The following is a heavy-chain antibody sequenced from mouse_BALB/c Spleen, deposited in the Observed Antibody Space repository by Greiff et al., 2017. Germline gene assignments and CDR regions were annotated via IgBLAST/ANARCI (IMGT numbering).Heavy chain of an antibody. J-gene: IGHJ2*01. D-gene: IGHD1-1*01. CDR3: ARGGYGSSYGY. CDR1: GYTFTNYW. Sequence: QVQLKESGAELVRPGTSVKISCKASGYTFTNYWLGWVKQRPGHGLEWIGDIYPGGGYTNYNEKFKGKATLTADTSSSTAYMQLSSLTSEDSAVYFCARGGYGSSYGYWGQGTTLTVSS. V-gene: IGHV1-63*02. CDR2: IYPGGGYT.